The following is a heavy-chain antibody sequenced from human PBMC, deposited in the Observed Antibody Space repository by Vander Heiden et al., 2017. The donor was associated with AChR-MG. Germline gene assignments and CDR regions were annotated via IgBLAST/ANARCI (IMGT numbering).Heavy chain of an antibody. V-gene: IGHV1-69*01. D-gene: IGHD2-15*01. J-gene: IGHJ4*02. CDR1: GGTFSSYA. Sequence: QVQLVQSGAEVKKPGSSVKVSCKASGGTFSSYAISWVRQAPGQGLEWMGGIIPIFGTANYAQKFQGRVTITADESTSTAYMELSRLRSEDTAVYYFVMVGAAKELYFDYWCQGTLVTVSS. CDR3: VMVGAAKELYFDY. CDR2: IIPIFGTA.